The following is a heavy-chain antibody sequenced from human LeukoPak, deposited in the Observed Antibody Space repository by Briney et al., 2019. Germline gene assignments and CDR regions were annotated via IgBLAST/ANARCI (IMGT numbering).Heavy chain of an antibody. CDR2: IYPADSDT. V-gene: IGHV5-51*01. Sequence: GEPLKISCQGSGYTFKTYWIAWVRQMPGNGLQWMGSIYPADSDTKYSPSFQGQVTISADKSINTAYPQWNTLKASDTAKYYCARLGTVARGIDYWGQGTLVTVSS. J-gene: IGHJ4*02. CDR3: ARLGTVARGIDY. CDR1: GYTFKTYW. D-gene: IGHD6-19*01.